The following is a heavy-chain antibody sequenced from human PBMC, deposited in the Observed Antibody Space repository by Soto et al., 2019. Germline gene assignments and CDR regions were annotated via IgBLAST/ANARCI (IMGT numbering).Heavy chain of an antibody. CDR2: ISSSSSYI. D-gene: IGHD6-6*01. CDR3: ARDNSELYSTSPDYYYYCMDV. Sequence: EVQLVDSGGGLVKPGGSLRLSCAVSGFTFSNYSMNWVRQAPGKGLEWVSIISSSSSYIYYADSVKGRFSISRDNAKNSLYLQMNSLRAEGTAVYYCARDNSELYSTSPDYYYYCMDVWGKGTTVTVSS. CDR1: GFTFSNYS. J-gene: IGHJ6*03. V-gene: IGHV3-21*01.